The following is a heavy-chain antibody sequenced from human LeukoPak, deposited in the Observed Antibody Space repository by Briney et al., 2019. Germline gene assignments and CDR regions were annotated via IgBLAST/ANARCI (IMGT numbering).Heavy chain of an antibody. CDR1: GLTFRTYT. D-gene: IGHD3-10*01. CDR2: MSFDGSDQ. V-gene: IGHV3-30*04. Sequence: GGSLRLSCLVSGLTFRTYTMYWIRQAPGKGLEWVASMSFDGSDQFYADSVRGRFTISRDNSKNTLFLQMSSLRSDDTAVYYCARSLMRPYFDYWGQGTLVSVSS. J-gene: IGHJ4*02. CDR3: ARSLMRPYFDY.